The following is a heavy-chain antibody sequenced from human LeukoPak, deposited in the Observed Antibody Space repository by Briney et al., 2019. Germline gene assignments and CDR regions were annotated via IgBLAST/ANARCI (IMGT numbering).Heavy chain of an antibody. CDR1: GYTLTSYG. D-gene: IGHD2-2*01. CDR3: ARRLGYCSSTSCYPANWFDP. V-gene: IGHV1-18*01. CDR2: ISAYNGNT. J-gene: IGHJ5*02. Sequence: ASVKVSCKASGYTLTSYGISWVRQAPGQGLEWMGWISAYNGNTNYAQKLQGRVTMTTDTSTSTAYMELRSLRSDDTAVYYCARRLGYCSSTSCYPANWFDPWGQGTLVTVSS.